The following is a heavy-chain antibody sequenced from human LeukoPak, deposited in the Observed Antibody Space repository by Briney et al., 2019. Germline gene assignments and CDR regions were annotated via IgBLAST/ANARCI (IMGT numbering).Heavy chain of an antibody. CDR3: ARGRHRSSGWYALTYYYYGMDV. J-gene: IGHJ6*02. CDR1: GYTFTSYD. V-gene: IGHV1-8*01. D-gene: IGHD6-19*01. Sequence: ASVKVSCKASGYTFTSYDINWVRQATGQGLERMGWMNPNSGNTGYAQKFQGRVTMTRNTSISTAYMELSSLRSEDTAVYYCARGRHRSSGWYALTYYYYGMDVWGQGTTVTVSS. CDR2: MNPNSGNT.